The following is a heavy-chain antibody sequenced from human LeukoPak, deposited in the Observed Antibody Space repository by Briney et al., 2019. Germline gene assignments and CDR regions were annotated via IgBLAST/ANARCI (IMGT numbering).Heavy chain of an antibody. CDR1: GFTFSSFS. Sequence: AGGSLRLSCAAPGFTFSSFSMSWVRQTPGKGLEWVSDISGSASITKYADSVKGRFIISRDNSKNTLFLQMNSLTAEDTAVYYCATGAASIGWLSHDHWGQGTLVTVSS. CDR3: ATGAASIGWLSHDH. V-gene: IGHV3-23*01. J-gene: IGHJ4*02. CDR2: ISGSASIT. D-gene: IGHD2-15*01.